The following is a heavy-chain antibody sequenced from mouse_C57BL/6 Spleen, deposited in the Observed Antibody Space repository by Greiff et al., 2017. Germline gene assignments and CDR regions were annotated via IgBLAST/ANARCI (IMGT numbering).Heavy chain of an antibody. V-gene: IGHV5-4*01. CDR1: GFTFSSYA. Sequence: EVKLMESGGGLVKPGGSLKLSCAASGFTFSSYAMSWVRQTPEKRLEWVATISDGGSYTYYPDNVKGRFTISRDNAKNNLYLQMSHLKSEDTAMYYCARDLTTAEGYYFDYWGQGTTLTVSS. CDR2: ISDGGSYT. D-gene: IGHD1-2*01. J-gene: IGHJ2*01. CDR3: ARDLTTAEGYYFDY.